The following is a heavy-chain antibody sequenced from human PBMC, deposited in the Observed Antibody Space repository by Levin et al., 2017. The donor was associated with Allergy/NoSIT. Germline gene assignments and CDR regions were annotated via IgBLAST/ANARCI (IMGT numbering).Heavy chain of an antibody. CDR2: IKRKTDGGTI. J-gene: IGHJ4*02. CDR1: GFTFSDAW. Sequence: SGGSLRLSCAASGFTFSDAWMSWVRQAPGMGLEWVGRIKRKTDGGTIDYAAPVKGRFTISRDDSKNTLYLQMNSLKTEDTAVYYCITGYTGYYGYWGQGTLVTVSS. CDR3: ITGYTGYYGY. V-gene: IGHV3-15*01. D-gene: IGHD3-3*01.